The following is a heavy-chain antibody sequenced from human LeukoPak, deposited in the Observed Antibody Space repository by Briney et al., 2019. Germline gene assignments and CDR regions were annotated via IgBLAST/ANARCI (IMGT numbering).Heavy chain of an antibody. Sequence: ASVKISCKASGYTLASYDINWVRQATGQGLEWMGWMNPNSGNTGYAQKFQGRVTMTRNTSISTAYMELSSLRSEDTAVYYCATSGGEMATIEGFDYWGQGTLVTVSS. V-gene: IGHV1-8*01. CDR2: MNPNSGNT. CDR1: GYTLASYD. J-gene: IGHJ4*02. D-gene: IGHD5-24*01. CDR3: ATSGGEMATIEGFDY.